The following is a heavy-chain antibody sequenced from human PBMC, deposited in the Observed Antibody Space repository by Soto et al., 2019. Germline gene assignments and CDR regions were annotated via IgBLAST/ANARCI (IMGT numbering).Heavy chain of an antibody. V-gene: IGHV3-21*01. J-gene: IGHJ6*03. D-gene: IGHD5-18*01. CDR2: ISSSSGYI. CDR3: ARPSDGSYRHPYSNGSAV. Sequence: PGEYLRHSKSASGFTFSSYSMNWVRQAPGKGLEWVSSISSSSGYIYYADSVKGRFTISRDNAKNSLYLQMNSLRAEDTAVYYCARPSDGSYRHPYSNGSAVSGKGPTVT. CDR1: GFTFSSYS.